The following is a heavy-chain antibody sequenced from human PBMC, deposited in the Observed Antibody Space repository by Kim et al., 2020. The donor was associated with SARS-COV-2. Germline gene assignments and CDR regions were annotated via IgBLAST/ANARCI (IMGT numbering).Heavy chain of an antibody. CDR2: INHSGST. D-gene: IGHD6-13*01. V-gene: IGHV4-34*01. CDR1: GGSFSGYY. Sequence: SETLSLTCAVYGGSFSGYYWSWIHQPPGKGLEWIGEINHSGSTNYNPSLKSRVTISVDTSKNQFSLKLSSVTAADTAVYYCARVRSSRFIIFYYYGMDVWGQGTTVTVSS. CDR3: ARVRSSRFIIFYYYGMDV. J-gene: IGHJ6*02.